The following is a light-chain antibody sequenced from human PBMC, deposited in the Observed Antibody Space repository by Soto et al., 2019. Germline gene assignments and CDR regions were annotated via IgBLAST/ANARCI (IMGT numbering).Light chain of an antibody. V-gene: IGKV1-5*01. J-gene: IGKJ2*01. CDR3: QPYNSWMYT. Sequence: DIHMTQSPSTLSASVGDRVTITCRASQSISSWLAWYQQKPGKAPKLLIYDASSLESGVPSRFSGSGSGTEFTLTIRSLQPDDFANYYCQPYNSWMYTFGQGTKLEIK. CDR1: QSISSW. CDR2: DAS.